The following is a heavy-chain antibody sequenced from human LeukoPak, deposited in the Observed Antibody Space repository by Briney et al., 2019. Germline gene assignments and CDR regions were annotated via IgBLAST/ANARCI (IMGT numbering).Heavy chain of an antibody. Sequence: GGSLRLSCAASGFTFSSYSMNWVRQAPGKGLEWVSYISSSSTIYYADSVKGRFTISRDNAKNSLYLQMNSLRAEDTAVYYCARDLDLGYCSGGSCYGYGFDYWGQGTLVTVSS. CDR2: ISSSSTI. V-gene: IGHV3-48*01. CDR3: ARDLDLGYCSGGSCYGYGFDY. J-gene: IGHJ4*02. D-gene: IGHD2-15*01. CDR1: GFTFSSYS.